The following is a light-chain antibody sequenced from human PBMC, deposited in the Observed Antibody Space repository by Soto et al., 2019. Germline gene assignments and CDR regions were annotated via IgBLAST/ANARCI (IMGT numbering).Light chain of an antibody. J-gene: IGLJ3*02. CDR1: TSNIGSNS. CDR3: AAWDDSLSGVV. V-gene: IGLV1-47*02. Sequence: QSVLTQPPSASATPGQRVTISCSGGTSNIGSNSVNWYQQFPGTAPKLLIYSNNRRPSGVPDRFSGSKAGTSVSLVISGLRSEDEAVYYCAAWDDSLSGVVFGGRTKLTVL. CDR2: SNN.